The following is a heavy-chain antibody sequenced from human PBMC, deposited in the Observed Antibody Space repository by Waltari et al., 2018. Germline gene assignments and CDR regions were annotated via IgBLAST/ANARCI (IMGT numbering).Heavy chain of an antibody. D-gene: IGHD1-26*01. CDR3: AKEMIVGATRRLPLAFDI. CDR1: GFTFSSYA. J-gene: IGHJ3*02. Sequence: EVQLVESGGGLVQPGGSLRLSCAASGFTFSSYAMSWVRQAPGKGLEWVSAISCSGGRKYNAESVKGRFTISRDNSKNTLYLQMNSLRAEDTAVYYCAKEMIVGATRRLPLAFDIWGQGTMVTVSS. CDR2: ISCSGGRK. V-gene: IGHV3-23*04.